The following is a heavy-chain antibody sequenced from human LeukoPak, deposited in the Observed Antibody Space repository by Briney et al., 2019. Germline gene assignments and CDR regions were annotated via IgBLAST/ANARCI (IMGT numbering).Heavy chain of an antibody. CDR3: ARDGGYSSSWYNY. J-gene: IGHJ4*02. V-gene: IGHV1-69*04. CDR1: GGTFSSYA. CDR2: IIPILGIA. D-gene: IGHD6-13*01. Sequence: SVKVSCKASGGTFSSYAISWVRQAPGQRLEWMGRIIPILGIANYAQKFQGRVTITADKSTSTAYMELSSLRSEDTAVCYCARDGGYSSSWYNYWGQGTLVTVSS.